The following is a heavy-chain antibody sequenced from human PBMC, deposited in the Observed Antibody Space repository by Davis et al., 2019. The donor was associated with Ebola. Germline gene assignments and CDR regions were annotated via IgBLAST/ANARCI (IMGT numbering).Heavy chain of an antibody. Sequence: PGGSLRLSCAASGFTFSNYAMSWVRQAPGKGLEWVSAIGTAGDTYYPGSVKGRFTISRENAKNSLYLQMNSLRAGDTAVYYCARGQASPRGWYFDLWGRGTLVTVSS. D-gene: IGHD6-6*01. V-gene: IGHV3-13*01. J-gene: IGHJ2*01. CDR1: GFTFSNYA. CDR2: IGTAGDT. CDR3: ARGQASPRGWYFDL.